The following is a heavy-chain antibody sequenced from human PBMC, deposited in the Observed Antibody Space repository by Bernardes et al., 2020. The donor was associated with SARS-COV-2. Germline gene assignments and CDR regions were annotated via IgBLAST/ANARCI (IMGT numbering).Heavy chain of an antibody. J-gene: IGHJ4*02. V-gene: IGHV3-30*18. D-gene: IGHD2-21*02. CDR1: GFRFSSYA. Sequence: GGSLRLSCAASGFRFSSYAMHWVRQAPGKGLEWVAVISYDGSNKYYGDSVKGRFTISRDNSKNTLYLQMNSLRGDDTAVYYCAKRTAAYCGGDCYSGEFDYWGQGTLVTVSS. CDR3: AKRTAAYCGGDCYSGEFDY. CDR2: ISYDGSNK.